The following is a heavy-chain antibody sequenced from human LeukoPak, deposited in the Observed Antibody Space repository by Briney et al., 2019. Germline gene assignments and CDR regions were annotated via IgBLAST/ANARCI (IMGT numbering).Heavy chain of an antibody. CDR1: GGSVSSVDSY. V-gene: IGHV4-30-4*01. D-gene: IGHD4-17*01. J-gene: IGHJ3*02. CDR3: ARGENFGAHRGSFDI. Sequence: PSQTLSLTCTVSGGSVSSVDSYWSWIRQPPGKGLEWIGYIFYSGTTYYNPSLKSRVTISEDTSKNQFSMRLSSVTAADTAVYYCARGENFGAHRGSFDIWGQGTMVTVSS. CDR2: IFYSGTT.